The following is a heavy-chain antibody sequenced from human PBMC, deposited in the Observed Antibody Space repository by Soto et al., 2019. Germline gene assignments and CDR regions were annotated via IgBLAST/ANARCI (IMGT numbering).Heavy chain of an antibody. Sequence: GGSLRLSCAASGFTFSSYWMSWVRQAPGKGLEWVANIKQDGSEKYYVDSVKGRFTISRDNAKNSLYLQMNSLRAEDTAVYYCARDPIPSYGDYGEDTKEYWYFDLWGRGTLVTVSS. CDR3: ARDPIPSYGDYGEDTKEYWYFDL. V-gene: IGHV3-7*01. CDR2: IKQDGSEK. J-gene: IGHJ2*01. D-gene: IGHD4-17*01. CDR1: GFTFSSYW.